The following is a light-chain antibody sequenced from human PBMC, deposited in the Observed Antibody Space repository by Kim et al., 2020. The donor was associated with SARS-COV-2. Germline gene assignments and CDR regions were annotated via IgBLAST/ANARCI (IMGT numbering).Light chain of an antibody. CDR2: YDS. V-gene: IGLV3-21*04. CDR1: NIGSKS. Sequence: SYELTQPPSVSVAPGKTARITCGGNNIGSKSVHWYQQKPGKAPVLVIYYDSDRPSGIPERFSGSNSGNTPTLTISRVAAGDEAAYYCQVWDSNSNQGVFG. CDR3: QVWDSNSNQGV. J-gene: IGLJ3*02.